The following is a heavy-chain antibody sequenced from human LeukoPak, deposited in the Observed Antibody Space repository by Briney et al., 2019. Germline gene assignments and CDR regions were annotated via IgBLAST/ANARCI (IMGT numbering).Heavy chain of an antibody. CDR3: AKVETSGGANCYALDY. CDR2: ISGSDGST. CDR1: GFTFSSYA. Sequence: GGSLRLSCAASGFTFSSYAMTWVRQAPDKGLEWVSAISGSDGSTYYADSVKGRFTISRDDSQNTLYLQINSLSAEDTAVYYCAKVETSGGANCYALDYWGQGTPVTVSS. D-gene: IGHD2-2*01. J-gene: IGHJ4*02. V-gene: IGHV3-23*01.